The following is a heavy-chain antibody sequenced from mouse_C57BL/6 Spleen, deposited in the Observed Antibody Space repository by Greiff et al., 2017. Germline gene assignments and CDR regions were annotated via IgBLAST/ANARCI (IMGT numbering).Heavy chain of an antibody. V-gene: IGHV8-8*01. CDR2: IWWDDDK. Sequence: QVTLKESGPGILQPSQTLSLTCSFSGFSLSTFGMGVGWIRQPSGKGLEWLAHIWWDDDKYYNPALKSRLTISKDTSKNQVFLKIANVDTADTATYYCARYYYGSSQYYFDYWGQGTTLTVSS. CDR1: GFSLSTFGMG. J-gene: IGHJ2*01. D-gene: IGHD1-1*01. CDR3: ARYYYGSSQYYFDY.